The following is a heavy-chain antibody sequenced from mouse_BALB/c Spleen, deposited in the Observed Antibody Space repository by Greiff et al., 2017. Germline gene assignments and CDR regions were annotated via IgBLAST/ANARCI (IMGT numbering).Heavy chain of an antibody. V-gene: IGHV1-4*02. CDR2: INPSSGYT. CDR3: ARGGQEVLDGNYVFDY. J-gene: IGHJ2*01. D-gene: IGHD2-1*01. Sequence: VQLQQSAAELARPGASVKMSCKASGYTFTSYTMHWVKQRPGQGLEWIGYINPSSGYTEYNQKFKDKTTLTADKSSSTAYMQLSSLTSEDSAVYYCARGGQEVLDGNYVFDYWGQGTTLTVSS. CDR1: GYTFTSYT.